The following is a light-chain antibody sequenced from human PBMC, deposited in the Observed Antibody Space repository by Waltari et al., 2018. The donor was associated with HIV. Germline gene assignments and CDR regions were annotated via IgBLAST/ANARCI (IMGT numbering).Light chain of an antibody. CDR3: CAYAAGHVSYV. Sequence: QSALTQPPSVSGSPGQSVSISCSGTTSDVGFYDYFSWYQQYPGKAPKLIIFDVNPRPSGVPERFSGSKSGNTASLTISGLQTEDEADYFCCAYAAGHVSYVFGNGTAVAVL. CDR2: DVN. J-gene: IGLJ1*01. CDR1: TSDVGFYDY. V-gene: IGLV2-11*01.